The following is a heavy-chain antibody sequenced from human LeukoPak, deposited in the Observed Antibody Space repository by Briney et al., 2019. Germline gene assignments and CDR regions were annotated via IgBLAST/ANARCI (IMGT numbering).Heavy chain of an antibody. CDR3: AKDGSYSSGWIDY. V-gene: IGHV3-74*01. J-gene: IGHJ4*02. Sequence: GGSLRLSCAASGFTFSSYWMHWVRQAPGKGLVWVSRINGDGSSKAYADSVKGRWTLSRDNAKNTLYLQMNSLTAEDTAVYYCAKDGSYSSGWIDYWGQGTLVTVSS. D-gene: IGHD6-19*01. CDR1: GFTFSSYW. CDR2: INGDGSSK.